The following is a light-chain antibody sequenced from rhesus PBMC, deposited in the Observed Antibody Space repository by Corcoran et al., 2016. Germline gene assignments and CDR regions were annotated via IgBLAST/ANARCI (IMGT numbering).Light chain of an antibody. J-gene: IGKJ4*01. CDR2: GAS. V-gene: IGKV3-42*01. Sequence: EIVMTQSPATLSLSPGERATLSCRASQSVFSRFDWYHQKPGQAPKLHIYGASTRATGIPNRVRGSGSGKDVTRTISSLEPEDVGVYYCQQDYTWPLTFGGGTKVEL. CDR1: QSVFSR. CDR3: QQDYTWPLT.